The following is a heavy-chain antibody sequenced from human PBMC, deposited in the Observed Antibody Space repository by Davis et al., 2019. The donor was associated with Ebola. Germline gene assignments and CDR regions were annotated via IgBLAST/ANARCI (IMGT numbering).Heavy chain of an antibody. D-gene: IGHD3-16*01. J-gene: IGHJ6*02. CDR2: INSDGSST. CDR3: ASNTWYYYGMDV. Sequence: PGGSLRLSCAASGFTFSSYSMNWVRQAPGKGLVWVSRINSDGSSTSYADSVKGRFTISRDNSKNTLYLQMNSLRAEDTAVYYCASNTWYYYGMDVWGQGTTVTVSS. CDR1: GFTFSSYS. V-gene: IGHV3-74*01.